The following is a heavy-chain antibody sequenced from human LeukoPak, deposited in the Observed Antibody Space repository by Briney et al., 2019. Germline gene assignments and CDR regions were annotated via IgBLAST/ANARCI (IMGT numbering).Heavy chain of an antibody. CDR1: GGSINSYY. J-gene: IGHJ3*02. D-gene: IGHD1-14*01. V-gene: IGHV4-59*01. CDR3: ACLTTADAFDI. Sequence: SETLSLTCTVSGGSINSYYWSWIRQPPGKGLEGIGYIYDSGSTNYNPSLKSRVPISVDTSKNQFSLKLSSVPAADTAVYYCACLTTADAFDIWGQGTIVTVSS. CDR2: IYDSGST.